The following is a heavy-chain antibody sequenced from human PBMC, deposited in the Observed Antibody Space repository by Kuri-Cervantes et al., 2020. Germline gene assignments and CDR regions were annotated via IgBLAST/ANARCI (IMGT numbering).Heavy chain of an antibody. CDR3: AKDLIAAASCFDY. D-gene: IGHD6-13*01. J-gene: IGHJ4*02. CDR2: ISYDGANK. V-gene: IGHV3-30-3*01. CDR1: GFTFSSYA. Sequence: GESLKISCAAPGFTFSSYAMHWVRQAPGKGLEWVAVISYDGANKFYADSVKGRFSISRDNSKNILYLQMNSLRAEDTAVYYCAKDLIAAASCFDYWGQGTLVTVSS.